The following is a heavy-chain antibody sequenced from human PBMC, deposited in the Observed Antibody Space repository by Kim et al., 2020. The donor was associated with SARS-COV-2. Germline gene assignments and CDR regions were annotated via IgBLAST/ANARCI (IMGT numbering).Heavy chain of an antibody. CDR3: ARVSTVDIVATIVLMWSLDY. Sequence: GGSLRLSCAASGFTFSSYSMNWVRQAPGKGLEWVSSISSSSSYIYYADSVKGRFTISRDNAKNSLYLQMNSLRAEDTAVYYCARVSTVDIVATIVLMWSLDYWGQGTLVTVSS. V-gene: IGHV3-21*01. D-gene: IGHD5-12*01. CDR1: GFTFSSYS. J-gene: IGHJ4*02. CDR2: ISSSSSYI.